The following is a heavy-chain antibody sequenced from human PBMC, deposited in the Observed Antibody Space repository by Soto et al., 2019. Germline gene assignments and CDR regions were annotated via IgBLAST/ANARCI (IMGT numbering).Heavy chain of an antibody. Sequence: SETLSLTCTVSGGSISSYYWSWIRQPPGKGLEWIGYIYYSGSTNYNPSLKSRVTISVDTSKNQFSLKLSSVTAADTAVYYCARTERYYYDSSGYPGVVDYWGQGTLVTVSS. V-gene: IGHV4-59*01. D-gene: IGHD3-22*01. J-gene: IGHJ4*02. CDR2: IYYSGST. CDR3: ARTERYYYDSSGYPGVVDY. CDR1: GGSISSYY.